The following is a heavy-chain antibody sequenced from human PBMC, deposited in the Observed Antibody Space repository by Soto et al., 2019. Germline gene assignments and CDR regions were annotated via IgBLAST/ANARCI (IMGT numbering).Heavy chain of an antibody. CDR2: INPSGGST. CDR1: GYTFTSYY. J-gene: IGHJ5*02. Sequence: QAQLVQSGAEVKKPGASVKVSCKASGYTFTSYYMHWVRQAPGQGLEWMGIINPSGGSTSYAQKCQGRNNITRDTSTSTGDMELSSLRSEDTAVYYCARTSPYYYGSVSYASFDPWGQGTLVTVSS. V-gene: IGHV1-46*03. D-gene: IGHD3-10*01. CDR3: ARTSPYYYGSVSYASFDP.